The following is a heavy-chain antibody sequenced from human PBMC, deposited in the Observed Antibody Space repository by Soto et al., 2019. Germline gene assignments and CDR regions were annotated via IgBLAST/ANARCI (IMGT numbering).Heavy chain of an antibody. Sequence: PGESLKISCKGSGYSFTSYWIGWVRQMPGKGLEWMGIIYPGDSDTRYSPSFQGQVTISADKSISTAYLQWSSLKASDTAMYYCARRYYYDSSGYYPAYAFDIWGQGTMVTVSS. V-gene: IGHV5-51*01. CDR2: IYPGDSDT. CDR1: GYSFTSYW. D-gene: IGHD3-22*01. J-gene: IGHJ3*02. CDR3: ARRYYYDSSGYYPAYAFDI.